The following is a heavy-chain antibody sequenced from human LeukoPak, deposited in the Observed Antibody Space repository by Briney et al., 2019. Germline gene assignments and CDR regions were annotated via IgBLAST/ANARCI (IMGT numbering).Heavy chain of an antibody. CDR3: ARHGRAAAGPYFDY. CDR1: GGSVSSYY. Sequence: SETLSLTCTVSGGSVSSYYWSWIRQPAGKGLEWIGRIYTSGSTNYNPSLKSRVTMSVDTSKNQFSLKLSSVTAADTAVYYCARHGRAAAGPYFDYWGQGTLVTVSS. D-gene: IGHD6-13*01. J-gene: IGHJ4*02. CDR2: IYTSGST. V-gene: IGHV4-4*07.